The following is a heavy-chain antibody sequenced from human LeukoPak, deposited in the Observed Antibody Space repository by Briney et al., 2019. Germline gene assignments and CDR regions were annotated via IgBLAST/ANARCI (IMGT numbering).Heavy chain of an antibody. CDR2: INPNSGGT. CDR1: GYTFTGYY. D-gene: IGHD1-1*01. CDR3: ARDQLPDGDPGSYYYYGMDV. V-gene: IGHV1-2*02. J-gene: IGHJ6*02. Sequence: ASVKVSCKASGYTFTGYYMHWVRQAPGQGLEWMGWINPNSGGTNYAQKFQGRVTMTRDTSISTVYMELSRLRSDDTAVYYCARDQLPDGDPGSYYYYGMDVWGQGTTVTVSS.